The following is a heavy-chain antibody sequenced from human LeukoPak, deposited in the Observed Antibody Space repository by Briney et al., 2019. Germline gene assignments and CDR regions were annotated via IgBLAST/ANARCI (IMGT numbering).Heavy chain of an antibody. D-gene: IGHD3-3*01. CDR2: IYYSGST. CDR1: GGSISSYY. J-gene: IGHJ5*02. CDR3: ARLGYDFWSGYPDTYNWFDP. Sequence: SETLSLTCTVSGGSISSYYWSWIRQPPGKGLEWIGYIYYSGSTNYNPSLKSRVTISVDTSKNQFSLKLSSVTAADTAVYYCARLGYDFWSGYPDTYNWFDPWGQGTLVTVSS. V-gene: IGHV4-59*01.